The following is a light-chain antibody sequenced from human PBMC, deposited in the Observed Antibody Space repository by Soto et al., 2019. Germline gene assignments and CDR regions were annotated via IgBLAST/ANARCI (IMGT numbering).Light chain of an antibody. CDR1: QSVSSN. Sequence: EIVMTQSPATLSVSPGERATLSCRASQSVSSNLAWYQQKPGQAPRLLIYGASTRATGIPARFSGSGSGTEFPLTISSLQSEDFAVYYCQQYNNWVGTFGQGTKVEIK. V-gene: IGKV3-15*01. CDR2: GAS. J-gene: IGKJ1*01. CDR3: QQYNNWVGT.